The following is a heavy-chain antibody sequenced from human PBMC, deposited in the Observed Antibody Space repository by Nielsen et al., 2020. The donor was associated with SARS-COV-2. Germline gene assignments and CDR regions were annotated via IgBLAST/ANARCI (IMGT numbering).Heavy chain of an antibody. Sequence: ASVKVSCKASGYTFTGYYMHWVRQAPGQGLEWMGRINPNSGGTNYAQKLQGRVTMTTDTSTSTAYMELRSLRSDDTAVYYCAKAASGSHMDVWGKGTTVTVSS. CDR3: AKAASGSHMDV. CDR2: INPNSGGT. CDR1: GYTFTGYY. D-gene: IGHD3-10*01. J-gene: IGHJ6*03. V-gene: IGHV1-2*06.